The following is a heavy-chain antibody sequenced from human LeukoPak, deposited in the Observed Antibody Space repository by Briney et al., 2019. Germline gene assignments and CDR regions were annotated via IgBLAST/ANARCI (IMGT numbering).Heavy chain of an antibody. CDR3: ARTGYSINWVDY. J-gene: IGHJ4*02. Sequence: SQTLSLTCAVSGDSVSDKSAAWNWIRQSPSTGLEWLGRTYYRSKWYNDYAVSVKSRITIKPDTSKNQFSLQLNSVTPEDTAVYYCARTGYSINWVDYWGQGTLVTVSS. V-gene: IGHV6-1*01. CDR2: TYYRSKWYN. D-gene: IGHD6-13*01. CDR1: GDSVSDKSAA.